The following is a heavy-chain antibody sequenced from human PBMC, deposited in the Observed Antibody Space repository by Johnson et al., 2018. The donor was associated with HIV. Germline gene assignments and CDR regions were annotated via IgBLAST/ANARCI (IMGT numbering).Heavy chain of an antibody. J-gene: IGHJ3*02. CDR2: ISYDGSNK. CDR1: GFTFSSYA. D-gene: IGHD5-18*01. V-gene: IGHV3-30*04. Sequence: QVQLVESGGGLIQPGRSLRLSCAASGFTFSSYAMHWVRQAPGKGLEWVAVISYDGSNKYYADSVKGRFTISRDNSKNTLYLQMNSLRAEDTAVYYCARAYTYGAFDIWGQGTTVTISS. CDR3: ARAYTYGAFDI.